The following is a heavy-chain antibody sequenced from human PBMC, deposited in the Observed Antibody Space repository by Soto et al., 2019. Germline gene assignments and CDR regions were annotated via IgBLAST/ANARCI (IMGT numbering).Heavy chain of an antibody. D-gene: IGHD3-9*01. Sequence: AGESLKISCKGSGYSFTSYWIGWVRQMPGKGLEWMGIIYPGDSDTRYSPSFQGQVTISADKSISTAYLQWSSLKASDTAMYYCARPQEGYDILTGPTPFNYWGRGTLVTVSS. CDR3: ARPQEGYDILTGPTPFNY. CDR2: IYPGDSDT. J-gene: IGHJ4*02. V-gene: IGHV5-51*01. CDR1: GYSFTSYW.